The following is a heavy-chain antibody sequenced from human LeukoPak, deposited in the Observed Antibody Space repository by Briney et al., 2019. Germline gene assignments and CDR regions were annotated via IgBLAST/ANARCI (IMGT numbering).Heavy chain of an antibody. D-gene: IGHD1-26*01. CDR1: GDSISGYY. CDR2: IYTSGST. CDR3: ARDRSASYRFDY. V-gene: IGHV4-4*07. Sequence: SETLSLTCSVSGDSISGYYWSWIRQPAGKGLEWIGRIYTSGSTNYNPSLKSRVTMSVDTSKNQFSLNLSPATAADTAVYYCARDRSASYRFDYWGQGTLVTVSS. J-gene: IGHJ4*02.